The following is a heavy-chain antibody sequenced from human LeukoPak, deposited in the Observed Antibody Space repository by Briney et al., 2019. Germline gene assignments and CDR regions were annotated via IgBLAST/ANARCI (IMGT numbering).Heavy chain of an antibody. CDR2: IWYDGSNK. V-gene: IGHV3-33*01. CDR1: GFIFSSYG. Sequence: GGSLRLSCAASGFIFSSYGMHWVRQAPGKGLEWVAVIWYDGSNKYYADSVKGQSTISRDNIKNTLYLQMNSLRAEDTAVYYCARASINGDELGAFDIWGQGTMVTVSS. CDR3: ARASINGDELGAFDI. D-gene: IGHD4-17*01. J-gene: IGHJ3*02.